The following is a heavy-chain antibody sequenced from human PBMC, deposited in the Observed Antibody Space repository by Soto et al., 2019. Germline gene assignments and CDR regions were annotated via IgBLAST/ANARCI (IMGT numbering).Heavy chain of an antibody. V-gene: IGHV3-23*01. CDR3: AKGVRSSSCYACFDC. CDR1: AFTFSDYA. D-gene: IGHD2-2*01. CDR2: ISGVGGT. Sequence: VKLLESGGGLVQPGGSLRLSCAASAFTFSDYAMSWVRQAPGKGLEWVSGISGVGGTSYADSVKGRFTIARDNSQSTLYLEMNNVRAEDTAMYYCAKGVRSSSCYACFDCWGQGTLVTVSS. J-gene: IGHJ4*02.